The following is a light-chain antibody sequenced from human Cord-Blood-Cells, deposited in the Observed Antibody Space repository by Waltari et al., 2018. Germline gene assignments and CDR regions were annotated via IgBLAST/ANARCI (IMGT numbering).Light chain of an antibody. J-gene: IGKJ1*01. V-gene: IGKV3-11*01. CDR2: DAS. Sequence: ETVLTQSPATLSLSPGERATLSCRASQSVSSYLAWYQHKPGQAPRLLIYDASNRATSIPARFSGSGSGTDFTLTISSLEPEDFAVYYCQQRSNWPWTFGQGTKVEIK. CDR1: QSVSSY. CDR3: QQRSNWPWT.